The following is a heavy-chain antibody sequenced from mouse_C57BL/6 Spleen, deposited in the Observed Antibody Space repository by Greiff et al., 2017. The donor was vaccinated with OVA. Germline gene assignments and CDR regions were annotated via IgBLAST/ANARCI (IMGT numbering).Heavy chain of an antibody. J-gene: IGHJ2*01. CDR1: GYTFTSYW. Sequence: VQLQQPGAELVKPGASVKMSCKASGYTFTSYWITWVKQRPGQGLEWIGDIYPGSGSTNYNEKFKSKATLTVDTSSSTAYMQLSSLTSEDSAVYYCARRVYYGYDGYYFDYWGQGTTLTVSS. CDR3: ARRVYYGYDGYYFDY. D-gene: IGHD2-2*01. CDR2: IYPGSGST. V-gene: IGHV1-55*01.